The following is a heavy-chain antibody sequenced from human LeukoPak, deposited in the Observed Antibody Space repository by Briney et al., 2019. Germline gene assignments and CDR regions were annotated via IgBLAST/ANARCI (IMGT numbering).Heavy chain of an antibody. Sequence: PGGSLRLSCAAPGFTFSSYAMSWVRQAPGKGLEWVSAISGSGGSTYYADSVKGRFTISRDNSKNTLYLQMNSLRAEDTAVYYCARAVRGTDYYDSSGLGWYYFDYWGQGTLVTVSS. D-gene: IGHD3-22*01. CDR2: ISGSGGST. J-gene: IGHJ4*02. CDR1: GFTFSSYA. V-gene: IGHV3-23*01. CDR3: ARAVRGTDYYDSSGLGWYYFDY.